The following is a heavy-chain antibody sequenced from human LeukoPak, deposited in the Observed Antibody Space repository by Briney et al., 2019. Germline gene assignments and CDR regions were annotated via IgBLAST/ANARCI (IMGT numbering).Heavy chain of an antibody. CDR2: LNPNSGGT. Sequence: ASVKVSCEASGYTFTVYYVHWVRQAPGQGLEWMGWLNPNSGGTNYAQKFQGRVTMTRDTSISTAYVELSSLTSDDTAVYYCARVGGYCTTTSCSYGMDVWGQGTTVTVSS. CDR3: ARVGGYCTTTSCSYGMDV. J-gene: IGHJ6*02. D-gene: IGHD2-2*01. CDR1: GYTFTVYY. V-gene: IGHV1-2*02.